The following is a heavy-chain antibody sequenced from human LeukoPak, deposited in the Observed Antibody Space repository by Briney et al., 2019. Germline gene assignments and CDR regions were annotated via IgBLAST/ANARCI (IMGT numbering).Heavy chain of an antibody. J-gene: IGHJ6*04. Sequence: GGSLRLSCAASGFTFSSYGTHWVRQAPGKGLEWVAVIWYDGSNKYYADSVKGRFTISRDNSKNTLYLQMNSLRAEDTAVYYCARFCSSTSCYVDYYYYGMDVWGKGTTVTVSS. V-gene: IGHV3-33*01. CDR1: GFTFSSYG. CDR2: IWYDGSNK. CDR3: ARFCSSTSCYVDYYYYGMDV. D-gene: IGHD2-2*01.